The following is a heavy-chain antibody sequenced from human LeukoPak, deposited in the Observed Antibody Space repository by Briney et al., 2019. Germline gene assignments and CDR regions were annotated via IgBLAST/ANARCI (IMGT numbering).Heavy chain of an antibody. V-gene: IGHV3-23*01. D-gene: IGHD6-19*01. Sequence: QTGGSLRLSCAVSGFTFSNYAMSWVRQAPGKGLQWVSGISRNGGSTDYTDSVKGRFTISRDNSKNTLFLQMNSLRAEDTAMYYCAKGSYTNGPFDYWGQGTLVTASS. CDR2: ISRNGGST. CDR1: GFTFSNYA. CDR3: AKGSYTNGPFDY. J-gene: IGHJ4*02.